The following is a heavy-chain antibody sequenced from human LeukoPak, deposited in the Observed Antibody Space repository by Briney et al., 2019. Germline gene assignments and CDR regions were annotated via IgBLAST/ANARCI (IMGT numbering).Heavy chain of an antibody. J-gene: IGHJ6*03. Sequence: GGSLRLSCAGSGFTFSMYEMNWVRQAPGKGLDWVSYISSGGSTISYADSVKGRFTISRDNAKNSLYLQMNSLRAEDTAVYYCARSYYYYYMDVWGKGTTVTVSS. CDR3: ARSYYYYYMDV. V-gene: IGHV3-48*03. CDR1: GFTFSMYE. CDR2: ISSGGSTI.